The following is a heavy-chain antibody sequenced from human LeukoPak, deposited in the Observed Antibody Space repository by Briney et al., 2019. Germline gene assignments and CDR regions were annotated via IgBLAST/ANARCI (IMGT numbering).Heavy chain of an antibody. CDR2: IYYSGST. J-gene: IGHJ6*03. Sequence: SETLSLTCTVSGGSISSYYWSWIRQPPGKGLEWTGYIYYSGSTNYNPSLKSRVTISVDTSKNQFSLKLSSVTAADTAVYYCARERYSSGMDVWGKGTTVTVSS. D-gene: IGHD6-19*01. V-gene: IGHV4-59*01. CDR3: ARERYSSGMDV. CDR1: GGSISSYY.